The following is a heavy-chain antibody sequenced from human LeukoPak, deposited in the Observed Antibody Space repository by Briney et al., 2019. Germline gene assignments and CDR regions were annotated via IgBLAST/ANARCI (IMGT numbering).Heavy chain of an antibody. J-gene: IGHJ4*02. CDR3: ARDSGSYRYLESFDY. CDR2: INPSGGST. D-gene: IGHD1-26*01. CDR1: GYTFTSYY. V-gene: IGHV1-46*01. Sequence: GASVKVSCKASGYTFTSYYMHWVRQAPGQGLEWXXXINPSGGSTSYAQKFQGRVTMTRDTSTSTVYMELSSLRSEDTAVYYCARDSGSYRYLESFDYWGQGTLVTVSS.